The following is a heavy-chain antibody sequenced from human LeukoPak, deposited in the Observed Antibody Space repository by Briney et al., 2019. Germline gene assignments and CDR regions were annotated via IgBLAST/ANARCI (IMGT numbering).Heavy chain of an antibody. CDR3: ARMARKPRLSYGSGSYTGFDP. D-gene: IGHD3-10*01. J-gene: IGHJ5*02. CDR1: GGTFSSYA. CDR2: IIPIFVTA. V-gene: IGHV1-69*13. Sequence: GASVKVSCKASGGTFSSYAISWVRQAPGQGLEWWGGIIPIFVTANYAQKFQGRVTITADESTSTAYMELSSLRSEDTAVYYCARMARKPRLSYGSGSYTGFDPWGQGTLVTVSS.